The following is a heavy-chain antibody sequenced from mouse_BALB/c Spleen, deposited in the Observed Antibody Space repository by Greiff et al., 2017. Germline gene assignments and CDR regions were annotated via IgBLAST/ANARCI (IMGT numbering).Heavy chain of an antibody. CDR3: TRRPGTGGYFDY. CDR2: IYPSDSYT. J-gene: IGHJ2*01. V-gene: IGHV1-69*02. Sequence: QVQLQQSGAELVRPGASVKLSCKASGYTFTSYWINWVKQRPGQGLEWIGNIYPSDSYTNYNQKFKDKATLTVDKSSSTAYMQLSSPTSEDSAVYYCTRRPGTGGYFDYWGQGTTLTVSS. D-gene: IGHD4-1*01. CDR1: GYTFTSYW.